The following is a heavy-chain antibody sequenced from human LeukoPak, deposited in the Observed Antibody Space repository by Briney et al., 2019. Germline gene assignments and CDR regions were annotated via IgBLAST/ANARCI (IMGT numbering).Heavy chain of an antibody. CDR1: GLSLSSFG. V-gene: IGHV3-33*01. Sequence: GRSLRLSCAASGLSLSSFGMHWVRQAPGKGLEWVAGIGYGGSHESEAESVKGRFTISRDNSKNTLYLQMNSLRAEDTAVYYCARDSSGYYYLSYYFDYWGQGTLVTVSS. CDR3: ARDSSGYYYLSYYFDY. J-gene: IGHJ4*02. D-gene: IGHD3-22*01. CDR2: IGYGGSHE.